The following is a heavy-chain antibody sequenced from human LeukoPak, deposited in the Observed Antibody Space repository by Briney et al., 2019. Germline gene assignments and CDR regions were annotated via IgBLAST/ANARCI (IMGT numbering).Heavy chain of an antibody. CDR2: ISSSGGTI. Sequence: AGGSLRLSCAASGFTFSTYAMSWVRQAPGKGLEWVSYISSSGGTIHYTDSVKGRFTISRDNAKNSLYLQMNSLRAEDTAVYYCARDRGTATVRSFDIWGQGTVVTVSS. CDR1: GFTFSTYA. V-gene: IGHV3-48*03. D-gene: IGHD4-17*01. CDR3: ARDRGTATVRSFDI. J-gene: IGHJ3*02.